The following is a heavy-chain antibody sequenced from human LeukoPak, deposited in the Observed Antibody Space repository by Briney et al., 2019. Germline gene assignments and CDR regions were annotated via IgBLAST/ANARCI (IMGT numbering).Heavy chain of an antibody. CDR2: IKQDGSEK. CDR3: ARDLMMEGRYFYHYMDV. J-gene: IGHJ6*03. D-gene: IGHD2-8*01. Sequence: GGSLRLSCAASGFTFSSYWMSWVRQAPGKGLAWVANIKQDGSEKYYVDSVKGRFTISRDNAKNSLYLQMNSLRAEDTALYYCARDLMMEGRYFYHYMDVWGKGTTVTVSS. CDR1: GFTFSSYW. V-gene: IGHV3-7*03.